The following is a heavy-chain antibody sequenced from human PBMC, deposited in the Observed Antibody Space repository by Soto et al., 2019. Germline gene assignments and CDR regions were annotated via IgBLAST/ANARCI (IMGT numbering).Heavy chain of an antibody. V-gene: IGHV3-7*01. CDR1: GFTFSSYW. CDR2: IKQDGGEK. J-gene: IGHJ4*02. Sequence: GGSLRLSCAASGFTFSSYWMSWVRQAPGKGMEWVANIKQDGGEKYYADFVKGRFTISRDNAKNSLYLQMNSLSAGDTAVYYCARDGRPAGIYWGQGTLVTVSS. CDR3: ARDGRPAGIY.